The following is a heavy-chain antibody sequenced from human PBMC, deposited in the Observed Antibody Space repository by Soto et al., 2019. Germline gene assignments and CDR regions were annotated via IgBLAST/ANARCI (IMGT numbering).Heavy chain of an antibody. V-gene: IGHV4-39*01. Sequence: WETLSLTCTVSGCSISSSSYYWAWIRQPPGKGLEWIGNMYYSGSPYYNPSLKSRVTMSVDTSKNQFSLKLSSVTAADTSVYYCARIVVIPAAPDYYNYYGVDVWGQGTTVT. J-gene: IGHJ6*02. CDR1: GCSISSSSYY. D-gene: IGHD2-2*01. CDR2: MYYSGSP. CDR3: ARIVVIPAAPDYYNYYGVDV.